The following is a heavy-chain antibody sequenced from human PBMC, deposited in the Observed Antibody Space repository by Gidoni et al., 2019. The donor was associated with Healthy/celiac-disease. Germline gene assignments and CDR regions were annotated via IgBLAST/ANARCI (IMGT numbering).Heavy chain of an antibody. V-gene: IGHV3-7*03. Sequence: VQLVESVVGLVKPGGSLRLPCAASAFTFSSYWMSWVRQAPGTGLEWVANITQDRSEKYYVDSVKGRFTISRDNAKNSLYLQMNSLRAEDTAVYYCARVRGAMRRSMAAIDYWGQGTLVTVSS. CDR2: ITQDRSEK. J-gene: IGHJ4*02. CDR3: ARVRGAMRRSMAAIDY. CDR1: AFTFSSYW. D-gene: IGHD2-21*01.